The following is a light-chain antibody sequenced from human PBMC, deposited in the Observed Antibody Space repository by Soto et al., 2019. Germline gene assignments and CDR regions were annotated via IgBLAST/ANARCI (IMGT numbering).Light chain of an antibody. CDR2: GNS. CDR3: QSYDSSLSVSYV. V-gene: IGLV1-40*01. J-gene: IGLJ1*01. CDR1: SSNIGAGYD. Sequence: QPVLTQPPSVSGAPGQRVTISCTGSSSNIGAGYDVHWYQQLPGTAPKLLIYGNSNRPSGVPDRFSGSKSGTSAPLAITGLQAEDEADYYCQSYDSSLSVSYVFGTGTKLTVL.